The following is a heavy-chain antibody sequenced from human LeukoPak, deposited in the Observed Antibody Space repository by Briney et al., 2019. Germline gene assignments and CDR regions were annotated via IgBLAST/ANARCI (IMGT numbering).Heavy chain of an antibody. CDR3: ARSGGHNPFDF. V-gene: IGHV4-59*01. CDR2: IYYSGNT. CDR1: GGSISSYY. J-gene: IGHJ4*02. Sequence: SETLSLTCTVSGGSISSYYWSWIRQPPGKGLEWIGYIYYSGNTNYNPSLRSRVTMSVDTSKNQFSLKLNSLTAADTAVYYCARSGGHNPFDFWGQGALVTVSS. D-gene: IGHD5-24*01.